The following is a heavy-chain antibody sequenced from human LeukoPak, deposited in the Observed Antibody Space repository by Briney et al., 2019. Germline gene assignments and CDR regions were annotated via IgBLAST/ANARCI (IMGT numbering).Heavy chain of an antibody. V-gene: IGHV3-21*01. CDR1: GFTFSSYS. J-gene: IGHJ3*02. CDR3: ARESWFGELGAFDI. CDR2: ISSSSSYI. Sequence: KTGGSLRLSCAASGFTFSSYSMNWVRQAPGKGLEWVSSISSSSSYIYYADSVKGRFTISRDNAKNSLYLQMNSLRAEDTAVYYCARESWFGELGAFDIWGQGTMVTVSS. D-gene: IGHD3-10*01.